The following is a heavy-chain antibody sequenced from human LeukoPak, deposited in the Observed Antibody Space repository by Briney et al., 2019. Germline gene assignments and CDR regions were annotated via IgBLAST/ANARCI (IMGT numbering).Heavy chain of an antibody. J-gene: IGHJ6*02. CDR3: ARGRYDISTVHRFFYYGMDV. V-gene: IGHV3-20*04. CDR2: INWNGVGT. Sequence: GGSLRLSCAASGFSFGDFGMSWVRQAPGKGLEWVSGINWNGVGTSYIDSVKGRFTVSRGNAKNSLYLQMNSLRGEDTALYFCARGRYDISTVHRFFYYGMDVWGQGTPVTVSS. CDR1: GFSFGDFG. D-gene: IGHD3-22*01.